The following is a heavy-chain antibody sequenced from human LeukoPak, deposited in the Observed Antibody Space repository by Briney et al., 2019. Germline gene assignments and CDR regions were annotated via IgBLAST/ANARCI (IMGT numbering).Heavy chain of an antibody. CDR3: ARDPVYCSGGSCYGGYNWFDP. V-gene: IGHV1-18*01. CDR1: GYTFTSYG. D-gene: IGHD2-15*01. Sequence: ASVKVSCKASGYTFTSYGISWVRQAPGQGLEWMGWISAYNGNTNYAQKLQGRVTMTTDTSTSTAYMELRSLRSADTAVYYCARDPVYCSGGSCYGGYNWFDPWGQGTLVTVSS. J-gene: IGHJ5*02. CDR2: ISAYNGNT.